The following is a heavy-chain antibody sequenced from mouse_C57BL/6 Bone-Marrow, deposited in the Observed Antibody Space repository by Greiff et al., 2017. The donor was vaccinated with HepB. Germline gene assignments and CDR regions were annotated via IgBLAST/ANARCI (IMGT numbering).Heavy chain of an antibody. V-gene: IGHV14-4*01. Sequence: EVQLQQSGAELVRPGASVKLSCTASGFNIKDDYMHWVKQRPEQGLEWIGWIDPENGDTEYASKFQGKATITADTSANTASLQLSSLTSEDTAVYYCTTDGSSSAWFAYWGQGTLVTVSA. CDR1: GFNIKDDY. D-gene: IGHD1-1*01. CDR2: IDPENGDT. CDR3: TTDGSSSAWFAY. J-gene: IGHJ3*01.